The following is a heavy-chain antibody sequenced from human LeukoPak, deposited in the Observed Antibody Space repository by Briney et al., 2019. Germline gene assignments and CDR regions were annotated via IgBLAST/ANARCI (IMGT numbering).Heavy chain of an antibody. V-gene: IGHV4-59*01. CDR3: ATGYSSTLYYFDY. J-gene: IGHJ4*02. D-gene: IGHD6-13*01. CDR2: IYHSGST. CDR1: VDSLSSYY. Sequence: SQTLSLTCTVSVDSLSSYYCSWIRQPPGKGRKWIGYIYHSGSTNYNPSLKGRVTISADTSKDQFSLKLASVTVADTAVYYCATGYSSTLYYFDYWGQGTLVTVSS.